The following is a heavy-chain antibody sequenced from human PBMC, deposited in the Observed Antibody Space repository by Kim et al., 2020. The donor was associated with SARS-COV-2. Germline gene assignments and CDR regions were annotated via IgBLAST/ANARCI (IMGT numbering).Heavy chain of an antibody. V-gene: IGHV4-31*02. Sequence: FNPSLKSRVTISVDASKSQFSLKLSSVTAADTAVYYCARDDYDSSGGIDYWGQGTLVTVSS. D-gene: IGHD3-22*01. J-gene: IGHJ4*02. CDR3: ARDDYDSSGGIDY.